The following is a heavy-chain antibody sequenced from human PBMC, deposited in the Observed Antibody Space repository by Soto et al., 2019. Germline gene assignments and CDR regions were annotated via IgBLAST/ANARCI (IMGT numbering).Heavy chain of an antibody. CDR2: ISADKVDT. CDR1: GSTFTSYG. Sequence: QGPLVQSGPELKKPGASVNVSCKASGSTFTSYGVTWLRQAPGQGLEWMGWISADKVDTEYAQKLQDRVIMTTDTTTSTAYREMTSLPSEDTAGYYCVRGASSLPGFYWGQGTLVTVSS. J-gene: IGHJ4*02. D-gene: IGHD6-13*01. CDR3: VRGASSLPGFY. V-gene: IGHV1-18*01.